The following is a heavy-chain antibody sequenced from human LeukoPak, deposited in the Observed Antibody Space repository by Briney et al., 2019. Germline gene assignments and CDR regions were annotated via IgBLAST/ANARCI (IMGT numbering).Heavy chain of an antibody. D-gene: IGHD1-26*01. CDR1: GYTLTELS. V-gene: IGHV1-24*01. J-gene: IGHJ4*02. CDR3: ATHLGGSYLYYFDY. Sequence: ASVKVSCKVSGYTLTELSMHWVRQAPGKGLEWMGGFDPEDGETIYAQKFQGRVTMTEDTSTGTAYMELSSLRSEDTAVYYCATHLGGSYLYYFDYWGQGTLVTVSS. CDR2: FDPEDGET.